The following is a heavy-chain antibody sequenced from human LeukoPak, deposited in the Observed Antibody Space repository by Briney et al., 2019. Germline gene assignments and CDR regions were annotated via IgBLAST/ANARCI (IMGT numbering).Heavy chain of an antibody. CDR1: GFTFSDYA. J-gene: IGHJ4*02. V-gene: IGHV3-30-3*01. CDR3: ARGRTYTSSWFGDY. Sequence: GGSLRLSCAASGFTFSDYALHWVRQAPGKGLEWVAVISYDGSNKYYADSVKGRITISRDNSKNTLFLEMNSLRAEDTAVYCCARGRTYTSSWFGDYWGQGTLVTVSS. D-gene: IGHD6-13*01. CDR2: ISYDGSNK.